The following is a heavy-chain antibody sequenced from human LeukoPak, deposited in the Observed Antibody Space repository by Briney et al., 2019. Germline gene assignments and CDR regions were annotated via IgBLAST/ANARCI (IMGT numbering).Heavy chain of an antibody. V-gene: IGHV4-61*02. Sequence: SETLSLTCTVSGGSISSGSYYWSWIRQPAGKGLEWIGRIYTSGSTNYSPSLKSRVTISVDTSKNQFSLKLSSVTAADTAVYYCARRDNYDYVWGSYHPDYWGQGTLVTVSS. J-gene: IGHJ4*02. CDR3: ARRDNYDYVWGSYHPDY. CDR1: GGSISSGSYY. CDR2: IYTSGST. D-gene: IGHD3-16*02.